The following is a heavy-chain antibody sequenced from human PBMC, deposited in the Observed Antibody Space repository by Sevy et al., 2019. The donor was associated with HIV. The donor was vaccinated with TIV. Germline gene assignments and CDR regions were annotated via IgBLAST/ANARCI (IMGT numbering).Heavy chain of an antibody. Sequence: GGSLRLSCAASGFTFDDYTMHWVRQAPGKGLEWVSLISWDGGSTYYADSVKGRFTISRDNSKNSLYLQMNSLRTEDTALYYCAKDLGGLFAAAGLDYWGQGTLVTVSS. D-gene: IGHD6-13*01. CDR3: AKDLGGLFAAAGLDY. CDR2: ISWDGGST. V-gene: IGHV3-43*01. J-gene: IGHJ4*02. CDR1: GFTFDDYT.